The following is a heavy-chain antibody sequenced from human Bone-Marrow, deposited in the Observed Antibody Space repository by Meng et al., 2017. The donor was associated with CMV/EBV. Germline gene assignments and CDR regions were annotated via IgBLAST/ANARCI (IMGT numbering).Heavy chain of an antibody. V-gene: IGHV3-30-3*01. CDR1: GFTFSSYA. CDR3: ARIPLIAAAGGGNWFDP. Sequence: GESLKIACAASGFTFSSYAMHWVRQAPGKGLEWVAVISYDGSNKYYADSVKGRFTISRDKSKNTLYLQMNSLRAEDTAVYYCARIPLIAAAGGGNWFDPWGQGTLVTVSS. J-gene: IGHJ5*02. CDR2: ISYDGSNK. D-gene: IGHD6-13*01.